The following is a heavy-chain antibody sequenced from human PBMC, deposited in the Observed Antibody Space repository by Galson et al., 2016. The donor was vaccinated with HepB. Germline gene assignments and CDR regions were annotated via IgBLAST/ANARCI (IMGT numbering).Heavy chain of an antibody. Sequence: SLRLSCAASGFTFSSYNMNWVRQAPGKGLEWVAVISYDGSHKYYAASVKGRFTISRDNSKNTLSLQMNSLRAEDTAVYYCAKNDILAGYSAFDYWGQGTLVTVSS. D-gene: IGHD3-9*01. CDR2: ISYDGSHK. J-gene: IGHJ4*02. V-gene: IGHV3-30*18. CDR3: AKNDILAGYSAFDY. CDR1: GFTFSSYN.